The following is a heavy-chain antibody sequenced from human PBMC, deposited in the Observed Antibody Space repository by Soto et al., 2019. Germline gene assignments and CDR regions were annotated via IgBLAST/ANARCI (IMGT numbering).Heavy chain of an antibody. CDR1: GFVSTNHN. Sequence: QAHLVQSGTEVKMPGDSVQVSCKASGFVSTNHNFHWVRQAPGQSLEWMGRINAGNGNTQYSQNFQGRVTFTSDPSASTAFRKLTNLRFEDRAMYYCASDYGSNWRLWGQGTLVSVSS. CDR3: ASDYGSNWRL. V-gene: IGHV1-3*01. D-gene: IGHD6-19*01. CDR2: INAGNGNT. J-gene: IGHJ4*02.